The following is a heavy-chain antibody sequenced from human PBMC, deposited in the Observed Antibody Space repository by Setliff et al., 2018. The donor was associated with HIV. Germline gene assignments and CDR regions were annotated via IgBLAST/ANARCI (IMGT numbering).Heavy chain of an antibody. Sequence: SVKVSCKASGGTFSRYGISWVRQAPGQGLEWMGGIIPIFGTLNYAQKFQGRVTITTDESTSTAYMELSSLRSEDTAVYYCARDRRAGVHYYTDVWGTGTTVTVSS. CDR1: GGTFSRYG. CDR3: ARDRRAGVHYYTDV. CDR2: IIPIFGTL. J-gene: IGHJ6*03. D-gene: IGHD7-27*01. V-gene: IGHV1-69*05.